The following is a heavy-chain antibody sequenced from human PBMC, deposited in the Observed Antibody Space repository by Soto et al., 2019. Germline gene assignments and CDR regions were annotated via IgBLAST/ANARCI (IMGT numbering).Heavy chain of an antibody. Sequence: QVQLVQSGAEVKKPGSSVKLSCKTSGGTFRNYAINWVRQAPGQGLEWMGGSIPVFGTANYAQTFQGRFTITADESTSTAYMELSSLRSEETAVYYCAIPFPKQQLVRGAFDHWGQGTLVTVAS. D-gene: IGHD6-13*01. J-gene: IGHJ4*02. CDR1: GGTFRNYA. V-gene: IGHV1-69*01. CDR3: AIPFPKQQLVRGAFDH. CDR2: SIPVFGTA.